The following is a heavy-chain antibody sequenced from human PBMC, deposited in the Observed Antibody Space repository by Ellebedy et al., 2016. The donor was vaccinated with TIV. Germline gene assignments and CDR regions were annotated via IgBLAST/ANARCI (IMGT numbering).Heavy chain of an antibody. D-gene: IGHD6-19*01. Sequence: GGSLRLSCAASGFTFSNYAMSWVRQAPGKGLEWVSAISSGGGSTYYADSVKGRFTISRDNAKNSLYLQMNSLRAEDTAVYYCSSSGRRAFDIWGQGTMVTVSS. J-gene: IGHJ3*02. CDR1: GFTFSNYA. CDR3: SSSGRRAFDI. V-gene: IGHV3-23*01. CDR2: ISSGGGST.